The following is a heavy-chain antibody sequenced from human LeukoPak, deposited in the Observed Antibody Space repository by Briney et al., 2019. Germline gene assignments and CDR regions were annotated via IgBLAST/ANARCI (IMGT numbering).Heavy chain of an antibody. CDR1: GFPFSGFA. CDR3: ARDLRDCSSTSCYALYYVMDA. J-gene: IGHJ6*02. Sequence: PGTSLRLSWAAPGFPFSGFAMHWVPPAPGKGLEWLAVLSQDDIHQFYAESVKGRYTISRDNSKTTLYLQMNSLRGEDTAVYYCARDLRDCSSTSCYALYYVMDAWGQGTAVTVSS. D-gene: IGHD2-2*01. CDR2: LSQDDIHQ. V-gene: IGHV3-30*03.